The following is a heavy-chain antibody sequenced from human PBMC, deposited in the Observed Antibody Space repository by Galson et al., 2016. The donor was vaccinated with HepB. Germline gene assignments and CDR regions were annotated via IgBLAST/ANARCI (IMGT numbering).Heavy chain of an antibody. J-gene: IGHJ6*02. CDR3: ARGGFGVVPATHDFDYNYYGMNV. Sequence: SVKVSCKASGGTFSSYALSWVRQAPGQGLEWMGGIIPMLGTPHYAQKFQGRVTITADESTRTGYMELSSLISDDTAVYYCARGGFGVVPATHDFDYNYYGMNVWGQGTTVTVSS. CDR1: GGTFSSYA. D-gene: IGHD2-21*02. V-gene: IGHV1-69*13. CDR2: IIPMLGTP.